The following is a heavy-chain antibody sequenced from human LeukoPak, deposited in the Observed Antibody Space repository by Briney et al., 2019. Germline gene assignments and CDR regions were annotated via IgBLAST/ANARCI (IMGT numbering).Heavy chain of an antibody. V-gene: IGHV3-66*01. Sequence: PGGSLRLSCAASGFTVSSNYMTWVRQAPGKGLEFVSVIQSNGRTYYADSVKDRFTISRDNSKNTLYLQMDSLRVEGTGVYYCARGARDYYELDCWGQGTLVTVSS. D-gene: IGHD3-22*01. J-gene: IGHJ4*02. CDR1: GFTVSSNY. CDR2: IQSNGRT. CDR3: ARGARDYYELDC.